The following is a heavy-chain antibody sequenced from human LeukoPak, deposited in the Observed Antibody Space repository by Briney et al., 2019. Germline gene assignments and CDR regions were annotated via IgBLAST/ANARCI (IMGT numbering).Heavy chain of an antibody. D-gene: IGHD6-19*01. CDR3: ARDPRRYSSGWTPTDY. CDR2: ISAYNGNT. CDR1: GYTFTSYG. V-gene: IGHV1-18*01. Sequence: GASVKVSCKASGYTFTSYGISWVRQATGQGLEWMGWISAYNGNTNYAQKLQGRVTMTTDTSTSTAYMELRSLRSDDTAVYYCARDPRRYSSGWTPTDYWGQGTLVTVSS. J-gene: IGHJ4*02.